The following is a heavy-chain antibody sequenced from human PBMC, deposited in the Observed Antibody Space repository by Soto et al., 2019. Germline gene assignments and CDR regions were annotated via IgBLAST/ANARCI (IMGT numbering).Heavy chain of an antibody. CDR2: INSYNGNT. CDR3: AREPVAGIWFDP. D-gene: IGHD6-19*01. Sequence: ASVKVSCKASGYTFTSYGISWERQAPGQGLEWMGWINSYNGNTNYAQKLQGRVTMTTDTSTSTAYMELRSLRSDDTAVYYCAREPVAGIWFDPWGQGTLVTVSS. J-gene: IGHJ5*02. V-gene: IGHV1-18*01. CDR1: GYTFTSYG.